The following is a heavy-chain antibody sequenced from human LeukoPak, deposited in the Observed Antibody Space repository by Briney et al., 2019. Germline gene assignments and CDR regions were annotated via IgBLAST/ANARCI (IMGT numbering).Heavy chain of an antibody. V-gene: IGHV3-11*06. Sequence: RPGGSLRLSCAASGFTFSDYYMSWIRQAPGKGLEWVSYISSSSSYTNYADSVKGRFTISRDNPKYSLYLQMNSLRAEDTAVYYCATGNTAGAFDYWGQGTLVTVSS. D-gene: IGHD5-18*01. CDR3: ATGNTAGAFDY. CDR1: GFTFSDYY. CDR2: ISSSSSYT. J-gene: IGHJ4*02.